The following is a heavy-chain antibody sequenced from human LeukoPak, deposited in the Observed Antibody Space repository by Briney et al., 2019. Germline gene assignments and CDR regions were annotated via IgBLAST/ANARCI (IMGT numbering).Heavy chain of an antibody. CDR3: ARHGYYDSSGYYSSFDY. CDR2: IYYSGSI. J-gene: IGHJ4*02. CDR1: GGSISSSSYY. D-gene: IGHD3-22*01. Sequence: SETLSLTCTVSGGSISSSSYYWGWIRQSPGKGLEWIGTIYYSGSIYYNPSLKSRVSISVDTSKNQFSLKLSSVTAADTAVYYCARHGYYDSSGYYSSFDYWGQGSLVTVSS. V-gene: IGHV4-39*01.